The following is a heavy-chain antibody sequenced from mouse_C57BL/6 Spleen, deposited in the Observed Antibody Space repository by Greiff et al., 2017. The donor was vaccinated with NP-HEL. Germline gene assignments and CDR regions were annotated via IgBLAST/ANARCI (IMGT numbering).Heavy chain of an antibody. V-gene: IGHV1-15*01. J-gene: IGHJ1*03. Sequence: VQVVESGAELVRPGASVTLSCKASGYTFTDYEMHWVKQTPVHGLEWIGAIDPETGGTAYNQKFKGKAILTADKSSSTAYMELRSLTSEDSAVYYCTRPDGSYWYFDVWGTGTTVTVSS. CDR3: TRPDGSYWYFDV. CDR2: IDPETGGT. D-gene: IGHD1-1*01. CDR1: GYTFTDYE.